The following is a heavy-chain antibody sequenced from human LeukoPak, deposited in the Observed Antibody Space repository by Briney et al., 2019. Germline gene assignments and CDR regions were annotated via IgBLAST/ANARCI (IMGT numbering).Heavy chain of an antibody. V-gene: IGHV3-23*01. CDR3: VKEYFGFAFDY. Sequence: GGSLRLSCAASGFTFSSYAMSWVRQAPGKGLEWVSDITSSGDSTYYADSVKGRFTISRDNPKNTLYLQMNSLRAVDTAIYYCVKEYFGFAFDYWGQGTVVTVSS. CDR1: GFTFSSYA. D-gene: IGHD3-9*01. CDR2: ITSSGDST. J-gene: IGHJ4*02.